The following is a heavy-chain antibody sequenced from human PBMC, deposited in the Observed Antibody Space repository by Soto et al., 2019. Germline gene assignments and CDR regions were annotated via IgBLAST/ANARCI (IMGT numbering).Heavy chain of an antibody. CDR1: GLTFSSYA. D-gene: IGHD6-19*01. J-gene: IGHJ4*02. CDR3: AKDRYSSGWTAFDH. Sequence: PGGSLRLSCAASGLTFSSYAMSWVRQAPGEGLEWVSALSSSGAATYYADSVKGRFTISRDNSKNTLYLQMNSLRAEDTAVYYCAKDRYSSGWTAFDHWGQGSLGTAPQ. V-gene: IGHV3-23*01. CDR2: LSSSGAAT.